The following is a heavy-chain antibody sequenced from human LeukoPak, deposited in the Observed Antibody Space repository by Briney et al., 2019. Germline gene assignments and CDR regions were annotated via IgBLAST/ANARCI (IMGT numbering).Heavy chain of an antibody. J-gene: IGHJ4*02. D-gene: IGHD7-27*01. CDR2: MSPKSGHT. CDR3: VRGAPNWGFDY. Sequence: GASVKVSCKPSGYSFTSYDINWVRESTGQGLEWMGWMSPKSGHTGYAQNFQGRVTMTRNTSISTAYMELSSLRSEDTAVYYSVRGAPNWGFDYWGQGTLVTVSS. V-gene: IGHV1-8*01. CDR1: GYSFTSYD.